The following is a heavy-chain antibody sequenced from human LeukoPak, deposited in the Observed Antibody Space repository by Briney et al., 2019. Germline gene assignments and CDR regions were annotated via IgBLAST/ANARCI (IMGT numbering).Heavy chain of an antibody. CDR2: IYYSGST. Sequence: SETLSLTCTVSGGSISSYYWSWIRQPPGKGLEWIGYIYYSGSTNYNPSLKSRVTISVDTSKNQFSLKLSSVTAADTAVYYYARGSGRDWFDPWGQGTLVTVSS. CDR1: GGSISSYY. V-gene: IGHV4-59*08. CDR3: ARGSGRDWFDP. D-gene: IGHD6-19*01. J-gene: IGHJ5*02.